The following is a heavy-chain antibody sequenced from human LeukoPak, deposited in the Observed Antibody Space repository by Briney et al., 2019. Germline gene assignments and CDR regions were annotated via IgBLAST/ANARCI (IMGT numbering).Heavy chain of an antibody. CDR2: ISGSGSST. V-gene: IGHV3-23*01. Sequence: GGSLRLSCAASGFTFNSYAMNWVRQAPGKGLEWVSVISGSGSSTYYADSVKGRSTISRDNSKNTLYLQMNSLRAEDTAVYYCARYGDSYYFDYWGQGTPVTVSS. CDR1: GFTFNSYA. J-gene: IGHJ4*02. D-gene: IGHD4-17*01. CDR3: ARYGDSYYFDY.